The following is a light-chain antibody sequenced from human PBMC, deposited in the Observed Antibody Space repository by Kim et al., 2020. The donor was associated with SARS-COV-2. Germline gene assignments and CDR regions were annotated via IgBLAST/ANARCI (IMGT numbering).Light chain of an antibody. J-gene: IGLJ1*01. V-gene: IGLV2-14*04. CDR3: SSYTSSNSFV. CDR2: DVS. CDR1: SRDVGGYYF. Sequence: GQSITISCTGTSRDVGGYYFVSWYQQHPGKAPKLIIYDVSKRPSGVSNRFSGSKSGNTASLTISGLQAEDETDYYCSSYTSSNSFVFGTGTKVTVL.